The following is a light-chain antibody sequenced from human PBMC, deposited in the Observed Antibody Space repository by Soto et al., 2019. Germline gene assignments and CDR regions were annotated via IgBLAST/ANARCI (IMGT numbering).Light chain of an antibody. CDR3: SSYAGSYTLV. Sequence: QSALTQPRSVSGSPGQSVTISCTGTSNDVGGYNFVSWYQQHPGKVPKLFIYDVSRRPSGVPDRFSGSKSGNTASLTISGLQAEDEVDYYCSSYAGSYTLVFGGGTKVTVL. V-gene: IGLV2-11*01. CDR2: DVS. J-gene: IGLJ2*01. CDR1: SNDVGGYNF.